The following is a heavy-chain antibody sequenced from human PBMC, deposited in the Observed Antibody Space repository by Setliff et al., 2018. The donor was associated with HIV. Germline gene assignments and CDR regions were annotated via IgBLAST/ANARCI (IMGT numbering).Heavy chain of an antibody. V-gene: IGHV4-59*11. CDR1: GGSIGSHY. D-gene: IGHD3-16*02. CDR2: ISYSGSP. CDR3: ARAYYDSVWGNYRYRFYYFDY. J-gene: IGHJ4*02. Sequence: LSLTCTVSGGSIGSHYWSWIRQPPGKGLEWIGFISYSGSPNSNPSLKSRVTISVDTSKNQFSLKLSSVTAADTAVYYCARAYYDSVWGNYRYRFYYFDYWGQGSLVTVSS.